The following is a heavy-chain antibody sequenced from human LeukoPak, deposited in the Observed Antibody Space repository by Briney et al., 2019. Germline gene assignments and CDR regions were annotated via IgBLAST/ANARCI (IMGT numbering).Heavy chain of an antibody. J-gene: IGHJ3*01. CDR2: IWYDAANQ. Sequence: GGSLSLSCAASGFSFRSYGLHWVRQAPGKGLESVALIWYDAANQYYGESVKGRFTISRDNSKNMLYLQMNSLRADDTGVYYCARCDYDTTGPRSLGAYNFWGQGTMVTVSS. CDR3: ARCDYDTTGPRSLGAYNF. D-gene: IGHD1-1*01. CDR1: GFSFRSYG. V-gene: IGHV3-33*01.